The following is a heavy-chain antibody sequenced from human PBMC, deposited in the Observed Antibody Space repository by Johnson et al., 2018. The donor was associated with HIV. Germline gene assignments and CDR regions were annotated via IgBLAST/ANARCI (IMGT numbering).Heavy chain of an antibody. V-gene: IGHV3-30*04. CDR3: ARMGGATYAFDI. CDR1: GFTFSSYA. CDR2: ISYDGSNK. Sequence: QVQLVESGGGVVQPGRSLRLSCAASGFTFSSYAMHWVRQAPGKGLEWVAVISYDGSNKYYEDSVKGRFTISRDNSKNTLYLQMNSLRAEDTAVYYCARMGGATYAFDIWGQGTMVTVSS. J-gene: IGHJ3*02. D-gene: IGHD1-26*01.